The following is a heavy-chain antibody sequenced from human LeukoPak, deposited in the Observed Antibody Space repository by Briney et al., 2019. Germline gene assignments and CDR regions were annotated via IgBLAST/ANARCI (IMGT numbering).Heavy chain of an antibody. Sequence: GSLRLSCAASGFTFDDYAMHWIRQPPGKGLEWIGEINHSGSTNYNPSLKSRVTISVDTSKNQFSLKLSSVTAADTAVYYCARGGYYYDSSGYPRRYYYYYMDVWGKGTTVTVSS. V-gene: IGHV4-34*01. CDR2: INHSGST. D-gene: IGHD3-22*01. J-gene: IGHJ6*03. CDR3: ARGGYYYDSSGYPRRYYYYYMDV. CDR1: GFTFDDYA.